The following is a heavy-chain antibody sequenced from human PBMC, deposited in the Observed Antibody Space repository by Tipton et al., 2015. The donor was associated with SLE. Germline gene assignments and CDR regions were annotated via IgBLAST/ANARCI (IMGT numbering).Heavy chain of an antibody. CDR1: GYTFTSYG. CDR2: ISTYNGNT. J-gene: IGHJ6*02. D-gene: IGHD3-10*01. Sequence: QLVQSGAEVKKPGASVKVSCKASGYTFTSYGISWVRQAPGQGLEWTGWISTYNGNTHYAQNLQGRVTMTTYTSTSTAYMELRSLRSDDTAVYYCAREVYSGSYYYYYGMDVWGQGTTVTISS. CDR3: AREVYSGSYYYYYGMDV. V-gene: IGHV1-18*01.